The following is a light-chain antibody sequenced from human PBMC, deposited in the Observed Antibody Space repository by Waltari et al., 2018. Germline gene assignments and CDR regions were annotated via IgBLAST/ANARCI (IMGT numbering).Light chain of an antibody. J-gene: IGLJ2*01. V-gene: IGLV1-36*01. Sequence: QSVLSQPPSVSGAPRQRVTISCSGSSSNIGVNAVNWYQHLPGKAPKLLIYSDDLLPSGVSDLFSGSKSGTSASLAISGLQSEDEADYYCAGWDDSLNGLVFGGGTKLTVL. CDR1: SSNIGVNA. CDR3: AGWDDSLNGLV. CDR2: SDD.